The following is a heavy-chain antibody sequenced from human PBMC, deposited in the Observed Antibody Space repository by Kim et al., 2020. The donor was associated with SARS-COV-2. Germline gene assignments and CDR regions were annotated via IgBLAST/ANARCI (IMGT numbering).Heavy chain of an antibody. V-gene: IGHV4-31*03. Sequence: SETLSLTCTVSGGSISSGGYYWSWIRQHPGKGLEWIGYIYYSGSTYYNPSLKSRVTISVDTSKNQFSLKLSSVTAADTAVYYCARVLKRLNYYFDYWSQGTLVSVCS. J-gene: IGHJ4*02. CDR2: IYYSGST. CDR3: ARVLKRLNYYFDY. CDR1: GGSISSGGYY.